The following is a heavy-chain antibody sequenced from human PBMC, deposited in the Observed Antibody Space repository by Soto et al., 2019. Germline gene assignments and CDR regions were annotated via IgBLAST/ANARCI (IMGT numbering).Heavy chain of an antibody. V-gene: IGHV4-30-2*01. CDR2: IYEGGNT. CDR1: GGSIISNGYS. CDR3: ERRSSEDGFDI. J-gene: IGHJ3*02. Sequence: PTETLSLTCAVSGGSIISNGYSWSWIRQPPGKGLQWIGHIYEGGNTYYTPSLESRVAISTDKSKNQFSLRLSSVTAADTAAYYCERRSSEDGFDIWGQGTMVTVSS.